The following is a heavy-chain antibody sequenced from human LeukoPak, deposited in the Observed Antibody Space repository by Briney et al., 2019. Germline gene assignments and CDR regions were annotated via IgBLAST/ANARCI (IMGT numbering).Heavy chain of an antibody. CDR3: AKLMGTAYGDYYAFDI. CDR1: GFTFSSYG. CDR2: ISYDGSNK. V-gene: IGHV3-30*18. D-gene: IGHD4-17*01. J-gene: IGHJ3*02. Sequence: PGGSLRLSCAASGFTFSSYGMHWVRQAPGKGLEWVAVISYDGSNKYYADSVKGRFTISRDNSKNTLYLQMNSLRAEDTAVYYCAKLMGTAYGDYYAFDIWGQGTMVTVSS.